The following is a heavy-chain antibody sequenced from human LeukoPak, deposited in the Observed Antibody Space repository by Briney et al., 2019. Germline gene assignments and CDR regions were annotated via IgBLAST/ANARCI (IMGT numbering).Heavy chain of an antibody. J-gene: IGHJ4*02. CDR2: ISYDGSNK. V-gene: IGHV3-30*14. CDR1: GFTSSSYA. CDR3: ARASCSGGYCYPNDY. D-gene: IGHD2-15*01. Sequence: PGGSLRLSCAASGFTSSSYAMHWVRQAPGKGLEWVAVISYDGSNKYYADSVKGRFTISRDNSKNTLYLQMNSLTAEDTAVYYCARASCSGGYCYPNDYWGQGTLVTVS.